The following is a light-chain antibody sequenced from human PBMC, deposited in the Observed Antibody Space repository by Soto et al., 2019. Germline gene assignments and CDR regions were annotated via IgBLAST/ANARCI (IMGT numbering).Light chain of an antibody. Sequence: QSVLTQPPSVSAAPGQKVTISCSGSGSNIGSNYVSWYQQLPGTAPKLLIYDNDKRPSGIPDRFSGSKSGTSATLGITGLQTGDEADYYCGTWDSSLSVVFGGGTKLTVL. V-gene: IGLV1-51*01. CDR2: DND. J-gene: IGLJ2*01. CDR3: GTWDSSLSVV. CDR1: GSNIGSNY.